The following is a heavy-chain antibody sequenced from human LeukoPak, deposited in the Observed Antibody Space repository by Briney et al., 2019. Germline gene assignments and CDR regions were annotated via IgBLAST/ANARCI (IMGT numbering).Heavy chain of an antibody. CDR1: GGSISSYY. Sequence: PSETLSLTCTVSGGSISSYYWSWIRQPPGKGLEWFEYIYYSGSTNYNPSLKSRVTISVDTSKSQFSLKVSSVTAADTAVYYCARRTGYYDGFDYWGQGTLVTVSS. CDR2: IYYSGST. J-gene: IGHJ4*02. CDR3: ARRTGYYDGFDY. D-gene: IGHD3/OR15-3a*01. V-gene: IGHV4-59*01.